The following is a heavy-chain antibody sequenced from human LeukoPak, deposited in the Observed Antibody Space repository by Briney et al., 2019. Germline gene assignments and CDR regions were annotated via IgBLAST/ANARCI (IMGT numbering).Heavy chain of an antibody. Sequence: PGGSLRLSCAASGFTFSIYGMSWVRQAPGKGLEWVSYISSSSSTIYYADSVKGRFTISRDNAKNSLYLQMNSLRAEDTAVYYCARVYHYYYYMDVWGKGTTVTVSS. CDR3: ARVYHYYYYMDV. CDR2: ISSSSSTI. V-gene: IGHV3-48*01. CDR1: GFTFSIYG. J-gene: IGHJ6*03.